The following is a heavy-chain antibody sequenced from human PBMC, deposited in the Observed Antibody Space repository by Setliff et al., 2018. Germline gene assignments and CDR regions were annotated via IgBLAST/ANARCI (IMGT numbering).Heavy chain of an antibody. CDR1: GYSISSGYY. Sequence: SETLSLTCTVSGYSISSGYYWGWIRQPPGKGLEWIGSIYHSGSTYYNPSLKSRVTISVDTCKNQFSLKLSSVTAADTAVYYCARYNAREYYFDYWGQGTLVTV. J-gene: IGHJ4*02. CDR2: IYHSGST. CDR3: ARYNAREYYFDY. V-gene: IGHV4-38-2*02. D-gene: IGHD1-20*01.